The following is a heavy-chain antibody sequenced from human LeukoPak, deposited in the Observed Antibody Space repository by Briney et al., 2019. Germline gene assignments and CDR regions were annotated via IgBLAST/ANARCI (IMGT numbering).Heavy chain of an antibody. CDR1: GFTVSSNY. J-gene: IGHJ4*02. Sequence: GGSLRLSCAASGFTVSSNYMSWVRQAPGKGLEWVSVIYSGGSTYYADSVTGRFTISRDNSKNTLYLQMNSLRAEDTAVYYCASTVRGATEYYFDYWGQGTLVTVSS. CDR2: IYSGGST. D-gene: IGHD1-26*01. CDR3: ASTVRGATEYYFDY. V-gene: IGHV3-53*01.